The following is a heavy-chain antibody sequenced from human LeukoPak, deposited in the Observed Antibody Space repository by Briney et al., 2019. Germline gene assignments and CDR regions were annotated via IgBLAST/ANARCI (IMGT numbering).Heavy chain of an antibody. V-gene: IGHV5-51*01. CDR1: GHSFTNHW. J-gene: IGHJ5*02. CDR3: ARRRYSGSPNWFDP. CDR2: INLGDSDT. Sequence: GESLKISCEASGHSFTNHWIGWVRQMPGKGLEWMGIINLGDSDTKYSPSFQGQVTISLDKSISIAYLQWRSLKASDTAMYYCARRRYSGSPNWFDPWGQGTLVTVSS. D-gene: IGHD1-26*01.